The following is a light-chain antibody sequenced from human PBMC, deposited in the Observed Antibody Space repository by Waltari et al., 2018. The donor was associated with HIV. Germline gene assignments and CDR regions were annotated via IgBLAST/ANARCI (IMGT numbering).Light chain of an antibody. J-gene: IGLJ1*01. Sequence: SYVLTQPASVSVAPGQTANVTCGRDNIESTNVHGYQQKAGKAPILVLYDDSDRPSGIPERFSGFNFGNTASLNISRVEAGDEADYYCHVWENSIDEYVFGTGTKVTV. CDR3: HVWENSIDEYV. CDR2: DDS. V-gene: IGLV3-21*02. CDR1: NIESTN.